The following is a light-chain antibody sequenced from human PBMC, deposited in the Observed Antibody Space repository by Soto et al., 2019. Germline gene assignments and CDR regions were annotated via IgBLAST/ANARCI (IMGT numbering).Light chain of an antibody. J-gene: IGKJ4*01. CDR2: HAS. CDR3: QQYGASPLT. CDR1: QSISSSY. V-gene: IGKV3-20*01. Sequence: ENVLTQSPVTLSLSPGERATLSCRASQSISSSYLAWYQQKPGQTPRLLIYHASSRATGIPDRFSGSGSGTDFTLTISRLEPEDFAVYYCQQYGASPLTFGGGTKVEIK.